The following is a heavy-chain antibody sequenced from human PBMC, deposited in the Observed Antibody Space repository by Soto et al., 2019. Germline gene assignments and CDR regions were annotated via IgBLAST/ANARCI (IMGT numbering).Heavy chain of an antibody. CDR2: IYYSGST. CDR1: GGSISSSSYY. Sequence: PSETLSLTCTVSGGSISSSSYYWGWIRQPPGKGLEWIGSIYYSGSTYYNPSLKSRVTISVDTSKNQFSLKLSSVTAADTAVYYCASLLTYYYDSSGGGFFGDAFDIWGQGTMVTVSS. V-gene: IGHV4-39*01. CDR3: ASLLTYYYDSSGGGFFGDAFDI. D-gene: IGHD3-22*01. J-gene: IGHJ3*02.